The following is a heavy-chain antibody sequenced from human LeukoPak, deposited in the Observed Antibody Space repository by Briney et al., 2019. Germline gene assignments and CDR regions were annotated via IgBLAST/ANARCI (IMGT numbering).Heavy chain of an antibody. CDR3: AKDWYYDFWSGYHPFDY. J-gene: IGHJ4*02. CDR1: GFTFSTYA. D-gene: IGHD3-3*01. Sequence: GGSLRLSCAASGFTFSTYAMSWVRQAPGKGLEWVSAISGSGGSTYYADSVKGRFTISRDNSKNTLYLQMNSLRAEDTAVYYCAKDWYYDFWSGYHPFDYWGQGTLVTVSS. V-gene: IGHV3-23*01. CDR2: ISGSGGST.